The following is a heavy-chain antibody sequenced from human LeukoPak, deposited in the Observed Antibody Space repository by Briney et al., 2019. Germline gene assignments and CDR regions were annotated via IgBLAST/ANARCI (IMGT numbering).Heavy chain of an antibody. Sequence: PGGSLRLACPAAAFTVSSNYIDWVRQAPGKGLEWVSVIYSGGSTYYADSVKGRFTISRHNSKNTLNLQMNSLRPQHTAVYYCARDSAVGTTKRDYWGQGTLVTVSS. V-gene: IGHV3-53*04. CDR2: IYSGGST. J-gene: IGHJ4*02. D-gene: IGHD1-26*01. CDR3: ARDSAVGTTKRDY. CDR1: AFTVSSNY.